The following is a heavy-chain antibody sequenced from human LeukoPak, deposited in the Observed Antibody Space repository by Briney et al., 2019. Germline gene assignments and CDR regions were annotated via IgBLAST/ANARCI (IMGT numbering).Heavy chain of an antibody. CDR3: ARAERGFIAAAAYYFDY. V-gene: IGHV1-18*01. Sequence: ASVKVSCKASGYTFTSYGISWVRQAPGQGLEWMGWISAYNGNTNYAQKLQGRVTMTTDTSASTAYMELRSLRSDDTAVYYCARAERGFIAAAAYYFDYWGQGTLVTASS. CDR2: ISAYNGNT. J-gene: IGHJ4*02. D-gene: IGHD6-13*01. CDR1: GYTFTSYG.